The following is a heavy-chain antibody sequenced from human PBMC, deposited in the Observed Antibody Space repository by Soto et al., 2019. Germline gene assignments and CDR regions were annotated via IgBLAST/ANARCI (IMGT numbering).Heavy chain of an antibody. Sequence: SETLSLTCTVSGGSIISYYWSWIRQPPGKGLEWIGYIYHTGSTNYNPSLKSRVTTSVDTSKNQFSLKLSSVTAADTAVYYCARDVDYWGQGTLVTVSS. CDR2: IYHTGST. J-gene: IGHJ4*02. CDR3: ARDVDY. CDR1: GGSIISYY. V-gene: IGHV4-59*01.